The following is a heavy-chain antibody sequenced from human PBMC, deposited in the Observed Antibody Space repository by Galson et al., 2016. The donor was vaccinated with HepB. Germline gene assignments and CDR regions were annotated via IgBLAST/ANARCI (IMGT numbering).Heavy chain of an antibody. CDR3: ARGGGALTIVASGALSP. V-gene: IGHV1-3*01. Sequence: SVKVSCKASGYTFIHYDVYWVRQAPGQRLEWMGWMNPGKGTTRTAPRFQDRVTITSDTSANTVYMKLSSLRSEDTAVYYCARGGGALTIVASGALSPWGQGTLVTVSS. CDR1: GYTFIHYD. J-gene: IGHJ5*02. CDR2: MNPGKGTT. D-gene: IGHD4/OR15-4a*01.